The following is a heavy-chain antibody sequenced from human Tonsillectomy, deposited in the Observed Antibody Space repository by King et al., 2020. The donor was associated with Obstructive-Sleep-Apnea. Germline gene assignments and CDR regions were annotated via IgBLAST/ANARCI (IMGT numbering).Heavy chain of an antibody. V-gene: IGHV1-8*01. CDR2: MNPNSGNP. J-gene: IGHJ4*02. CDR1: GYTFSSAE. D-gene: IGHD6-13*01. CDR3: ARGSSRSFDI. Sequence: QLVQSGAEVQKPGASVKVSCKASGYTFSSAEIHWVRQAPGQGLEWMGWMNPNSGNPAYVQKFQGRVTMTRNPSINTAYMELSSLRSTDTAVYFCARGSSRSFDIWGQGTLVTVS.